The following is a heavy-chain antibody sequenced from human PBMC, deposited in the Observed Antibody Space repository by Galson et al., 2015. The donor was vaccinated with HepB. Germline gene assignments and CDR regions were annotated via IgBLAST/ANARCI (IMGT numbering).Heavy chain of an antibody. CDR1: GFTFSSYA. D-gene: IGHD6-19*01. CDR3: AKEETGGSSGWSLDY. J-gene: IGHJ4*02. CDR2: ISNSGT. Sequence: SLRLSCAASGFTFSSYAMNWVRQAPGKGLEWVSVISNSGTYYADSVKGRLTISRDNSKNTVYLQMNSLRAEDTAVYYCAKEETGGSSGWSLDYWGQGTLVTVSS. V-gene: IGHV3-23*01.